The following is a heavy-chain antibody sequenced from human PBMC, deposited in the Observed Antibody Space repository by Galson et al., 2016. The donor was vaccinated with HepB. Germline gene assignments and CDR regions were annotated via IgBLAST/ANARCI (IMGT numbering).Heavy chain of an antibody. CDR3: ACIATYKDY. D-gene: IGHD6-13*01. J-gene: IGHJ4*02. Sequence: SLRLSCAASGFTFSSYTMHWVRQAPCEGLEWVAVVSYDGNTKYYADSVKGRFTISRDNSKNTVNLQVDRLTTEDTAMYFCACIATYKDYWGQGTLVTVSS. V-gene: IGHV3-30-3*01. CDR2: VSYDGNTK. CDR1: GFTFSSYT.